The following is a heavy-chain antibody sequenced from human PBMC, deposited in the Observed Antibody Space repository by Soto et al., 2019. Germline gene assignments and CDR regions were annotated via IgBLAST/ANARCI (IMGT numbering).Heavy chain of an antibody. CDR3: AKGAMAGNEVPGD. D-gene: IGHD1-1*01. CDR2: INLDGSEK. V-gene: IGHV3-7*05. Sequence: EGQLVESGGGLVQPGGSLRLSCQVSGFTFRSYWMTWVRRAPGKGLEWVANINLDGSEKYYVDAVKGRFTISRDNAKNSLPLDLRDLRANDRAVYYCAKGAMAGNEVPGDWGQGTLVTVSS. J-gene: IGHJ1*01. CDR1: GFTFRSYW.